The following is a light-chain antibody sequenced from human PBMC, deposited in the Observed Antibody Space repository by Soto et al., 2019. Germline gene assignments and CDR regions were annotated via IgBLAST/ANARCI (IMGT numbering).Light chain of an antibody. Sequence: QSVLTQPPSASGTPGQRVTISCSGSSSNIGTNTVNWYQKLPGTAPKLLIYSNSHRPSGVPDRFSGSKSGTSASLAISGLQSEDEADYYCAAWDDSLSGHVVFGGGTKLTVL. CDR1: SSNIGTNT. J-gene: IGLJ2*01. CDR3: AAWDDSLSGHVV. CDR2: SNS. V-gene: IGLV1-44*01.